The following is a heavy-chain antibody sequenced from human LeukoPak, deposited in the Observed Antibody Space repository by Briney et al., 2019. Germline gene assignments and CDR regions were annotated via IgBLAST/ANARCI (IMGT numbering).Heavy chain of an antibody. Sequence: SVKVSCKASGGTFSSYAISWVRQAPGQGLEWMGGIIPIFGTANYAQKFQGRVTMTRDTSISTAYMELSRLRSDDTAVYYCASWGFLRAGTVRGSWFDPWGQGTLVTVSS. D-gene: IGHD3-16*01. CDR2: IIPIFGTA. CDR1: GGTFSSYA. V-gene: IGHV1-69*05. CDR3: ASWGFLRAGTVRGSWFDP. J-gene: IGHJ5*02.